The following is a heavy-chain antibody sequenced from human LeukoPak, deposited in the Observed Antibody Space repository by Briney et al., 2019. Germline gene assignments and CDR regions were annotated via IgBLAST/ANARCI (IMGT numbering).Heavy chain of an antibody. CDR2: IYSSGST. CDR3: AKVGYGDYYFDY. CDR1: GGSISTYY. V-gene: IGHV4-4*07. Sequence: SETLSLTCTVSGGSISTYYWSWIRQPAGRGLEWIGRIYSSGSTNYNPSLKSRVTMSVDMSRNQFSLKVSSVTAADTAVYYCAKVGYGDYYFDYWGQGALVTVSS. J-gene: IGHJ4*02. D-gene: IGHD4-17*01.